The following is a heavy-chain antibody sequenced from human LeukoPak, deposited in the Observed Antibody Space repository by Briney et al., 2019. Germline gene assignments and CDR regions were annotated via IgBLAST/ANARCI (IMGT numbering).Heavy chain of an antibody. CDR1: GFTFTSSA. CDR3: AAARLNYYYGMDV. Sequence: SVKVSCKASGFTFTSSAVRWVRQARGQRLEWIGWIVVGSGNTSYAQKFQERVTITRDMSTSTAYMELSSLRSEDTAVYYCAAARLNYYYGMDVWGQGTTVTVSS. V-gene: IGHV1-58*01. CDR2: IVVGSGNT. J-gene: IGHJ6*02.